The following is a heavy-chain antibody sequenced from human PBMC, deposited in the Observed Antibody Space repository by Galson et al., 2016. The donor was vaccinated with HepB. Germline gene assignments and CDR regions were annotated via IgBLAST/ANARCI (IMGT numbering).Heavy chain of an antibody. J-gene: IGHJ5*02. CDR2: IWSDGSNK. CDR1: GSTFSSYG. CDR3: AKSAAATTGWFDP. D-gene: IGHD1-7*01. Sequence: SLRLSCAASGSTFSSYGMHWVRQAPGKGLEWVAVIWSDGSNKYYADSVKGRFTISRDNSKNTLYLQMNSLRVEDTAVYYWAKSAAATTGWFDPWGQGTLVTVSS. V-gene: IGHV3-33*04.